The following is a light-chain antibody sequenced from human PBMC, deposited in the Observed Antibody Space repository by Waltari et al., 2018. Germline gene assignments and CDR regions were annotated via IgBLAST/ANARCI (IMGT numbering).Light chain of an antibody. V-gene: IGKV4-1*01. CDR1: QSVLYSSNSQNY. CDR3: QQYYDIPWT. CDR2: WAS. J-gene: IGKJ1*01. Sequence: DIVMTQSPDSLAVSLGERVTINCKSSQSVLYSSNSQNYLAWYQQKPAQPPKLLIYWASAQESGVPDRFSGSESGTDFTLTISSLQAEDVAVYYCQQYYDIPWTFGQGTKVEIK.